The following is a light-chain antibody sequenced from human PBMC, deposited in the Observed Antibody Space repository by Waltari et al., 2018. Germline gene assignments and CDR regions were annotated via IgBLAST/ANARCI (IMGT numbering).Light chain of an antibody. J-gene: IGKJ4*01. V-gene: IGKV1-39*01. Sequence: DIQMTQSPSSLSASVGDRVTITCRASQSISSYLSWYQHKPGKAPKLRIYGASSSQSGVPARFSGSGSGTDFILTISSLQPEDFATYYCQQSFSTPPVFGGGTKVEIK. CDR3: QQSFSTPPV. CDR2: GAS. CDR1: QSISSY.